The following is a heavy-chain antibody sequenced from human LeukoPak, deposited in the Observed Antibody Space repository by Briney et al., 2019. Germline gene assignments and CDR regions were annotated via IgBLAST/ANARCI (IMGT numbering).Heavy chain of an antibody. CDR2: INHSGST. J-gene: IGHJ5*02. CDR1: GGSFSGYY. V-gene: IGHV4-34*01. Sequence: SETLSLTCAVYGGSFSGYYWSWIRQPPGKGLEWIGEINHSGSTNYNPSLKSRVTISVDTSKNQFSLKLSSVTAADTAVYYCASGLGRRPNWFDPWGQGTLVTVST. CDR3: ASGLGRRPNWFDP. D-gene: IGHD7-27*01.